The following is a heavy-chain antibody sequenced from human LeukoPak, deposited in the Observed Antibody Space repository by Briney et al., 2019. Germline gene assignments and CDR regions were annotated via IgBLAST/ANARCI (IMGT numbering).Heavy chain of an antibody. CDR2: FNPNSGAT. Sequence: ASVKVSCKASGYTFTAYFIHWVRQAPGQGLEWMGWFNPNSGATHYEWNFQGRVTMTRDTSISTAYMELSSLRSDDTAVYYCTRPPTITTWRIFDFWGQGTLVTVSS. V-gene: IGHV1-2*02. CDR1: GYTFTAYF. D-gene: IGHD4-11*01. J-gene: IGHJ4*02. CDR3: TRPPTITTWRIFDF.